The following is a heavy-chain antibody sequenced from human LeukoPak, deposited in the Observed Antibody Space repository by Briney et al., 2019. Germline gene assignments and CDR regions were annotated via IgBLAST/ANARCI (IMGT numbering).Heavy chain of an antibody. CDR2: TYYRSRWLN. Sequence: SQTPSLTCAISGDSVSSNSATWNWIRQSPSRGLEWLARTYYRSRWLNDYAVSVKGRITVNPDTSKNQFSLQLHSVSPEDTAVYYCVRDSGMGLDAFDIWGQGTMVTVSS. J-gene: IGHJ3*02. V-gene: IGHV6-1*01. D-gene: IGHD3-10*01. CDR1: GDSVSSNSAT. CDR3: VRDSGMGLDAFDI.